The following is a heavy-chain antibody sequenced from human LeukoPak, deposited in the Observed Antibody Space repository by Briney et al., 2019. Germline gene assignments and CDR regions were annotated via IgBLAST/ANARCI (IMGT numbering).Heavy chain of an antibody. Sequence: ASVKVSCKASGYTFTSYDINWVRQATGQGLEWMGWMNPNSGNTGYAQKLQGRVTMTTDTSTSTAYMELRSLRSDDTAVYYCARDKERSSDYDFWSGYPLGSSVDPWGQGTLVTVSS. CDR1: GYTFTSYD. J-gene: IGHJ5*02. D-gene: IGHD3-3*01. CDR2: MNPNSGNT. CDR3: ARDKERSSDYDFWSGYPLGSSVDP. V-gene: IGHV1-8*01.